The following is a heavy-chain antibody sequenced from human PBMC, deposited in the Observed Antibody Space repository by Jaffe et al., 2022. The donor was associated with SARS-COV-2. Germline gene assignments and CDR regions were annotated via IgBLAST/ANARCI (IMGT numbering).Heavy chain of an antibody. CDR3: ARAPSLRYFDWLPQPHLVYYYGMDV. V-gene: IGHV3-7*03. Sequence: EVQLVESGGGLVQPGGSLRLSCAASGFTFSSYWMSWVRQAPGKGLEWVANIKQDGSEKYYVDSVKGRFTISRDNAKNSLYLQMNSLRAEDTAVYYCARAPSLRYFDWLPQPHLVYYYGMDVWGQGTTVTVSS. CDR1: GFTFSSYW. D-gene: IGHD3-9*01. J-gene: IGHJ6*02. CDR2: IKQDGSEK.